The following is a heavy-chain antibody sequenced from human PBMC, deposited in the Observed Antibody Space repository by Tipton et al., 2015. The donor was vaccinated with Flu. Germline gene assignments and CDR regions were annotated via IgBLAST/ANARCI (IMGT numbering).Heavy chain of an antibody. V-gene: IGHV4-59*01. CDR1: GGSISSYY. CDR2: IYYSGST. J-gene: IGHJ4*02. D-gene: IGHD2-15*01. CDR3: AGVGYCSGGSCYYYFDY. Sequence: TLSLTCTVSGGSISSYYWSWIRQPPGKGLEWIGYIYYSGSTNYNPSLKSRVTISVDTSKNQFSPKLSSVTAADTAVYYCAGVGYCSGGSCYYYFDYWGQGTLVTVSS.